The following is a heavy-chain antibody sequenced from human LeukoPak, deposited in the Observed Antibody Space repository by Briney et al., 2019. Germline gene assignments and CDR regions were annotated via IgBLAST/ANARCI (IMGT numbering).Heavy chain of an antibody. Sequence: SETLSLTCTVSGGSVSSGSYYWSWIRQPPGKGLEWLGYIYYSGSTNYNPSLKSRVTISRDTSKNHFSLRLSSVTAADTAVYYCARERGEYCSTSCSKYYFDYWGQGTLVTVSS. V-gene: IGHV4-61*03. D-gene: IGHD2-2*01. CDR2: IYYSGST. J-gene: IGHJ4*02. CDR3: ARERGEYCSTSCSKYYFDY. CDR1: GGSVSSGSYY.